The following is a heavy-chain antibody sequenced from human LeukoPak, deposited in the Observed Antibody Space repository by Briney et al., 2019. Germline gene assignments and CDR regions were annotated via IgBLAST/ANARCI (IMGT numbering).Heavy chain of an antibody. J-gene: IGHJ4*02. V-gene: IGHV3-72*01. CDR1: GFTLSDYY. D-gene: IGHD1-7*01. Sequence: GGSLRLSCAASGFTLSDYYMDWVRQAPGKGLEWVGRIRKRANSYTTEYAASVKGRFTISRDDSKNSVYLQMNSLKTEDTAVYYCARGRNSFDYWGQGTLVTVSS. CDR2: IRKRANSYTT. CDR3: ARGRNSFDY.